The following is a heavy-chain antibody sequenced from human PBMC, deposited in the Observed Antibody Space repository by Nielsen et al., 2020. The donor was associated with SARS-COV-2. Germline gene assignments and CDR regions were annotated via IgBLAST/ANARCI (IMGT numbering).Heavy chain of an antibody. J-gene: IGHJ4*02. D-gene: IGHD4-23*01. Sequence: SVKVSCKASGGTFGSDAFSWVRQAPGHGLEWVGTVILVFDTANYAQRFQDRATITADESTNTVYLQLSSLISEDTAVYYCARHDYGGNSPMDSWGQGTLLTVSS. CDR1: GGTFGSDA. V-gene: IGHV1-69*13. CDR3: ARHDYGGNSPMDS. CDR2: VILVFDTA.